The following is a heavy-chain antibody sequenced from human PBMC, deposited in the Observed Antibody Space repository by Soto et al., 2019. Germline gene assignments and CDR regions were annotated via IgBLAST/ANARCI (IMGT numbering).Heavy chain of an antibody. CDR1: GFSRSTHGVG. D-gene: IGHD2-15*01. CDR3: AHAMLYCTGGSCSTGFDP. J-gene: IGHJ5*02. CDR2: IYWDDDK. Sequence: QITLKESGPTLVKPTQTLTLTCTFSGFSRSTHGVGVGWVRQPAGKALEWLELIYWDDDKRYSASLNSRLTIPKDTSKNQVVLTMTTTDPVDTATYYCAHAMLYCTGGSCSTGFDPRGQGTLVTVSS. V-gene: IGHV2-5*02.